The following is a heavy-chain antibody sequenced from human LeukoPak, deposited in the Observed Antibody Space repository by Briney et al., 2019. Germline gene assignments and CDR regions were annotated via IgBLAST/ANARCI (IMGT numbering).Heavy chain of an antibody. Sequence: GGSLRLSCAGSGFTFSSRSMSWGRQAPGQGLEGGSVIIDSGDYTSYTDSVRGRFTISRDNSRNTLYLQMISLRPEDTAVYYCAKDTSIGKYCTNGVCSPFDYWGQGTLVTVSS. CDR2: IIDSGDYT. CDR1: GFTFSSRS. CDR3: AKDTSIGKYCTNGVCSPFDY. V-gene: IGHV3-23*01. J-gene: IGHJ4*02. D-gene: IGHD2-8*01.